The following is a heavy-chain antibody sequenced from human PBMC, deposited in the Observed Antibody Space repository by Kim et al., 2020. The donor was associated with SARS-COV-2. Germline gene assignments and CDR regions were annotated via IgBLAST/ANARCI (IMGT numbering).Heavy chain of an antibody. D-gene: IGHD3-22*01. J-gene: IGHJ3*02. CDR3: AGVGPGYYYDSSGYHYPAFDI. CDR2: IYSGGST. CDR1: GFTVSSNY. V-gene: IGHV3-53*01. Sequence: GGSLRLSCAASGFTVSSNYMSWVRQAPGKGLEWVSVIYSGGSTYYADSVKGRFTISRDNSKNTLYLQMNSLRAEDTAVYYCAGVGPGYYYDSSGYHYPAFDIWGQGTMVTVSS.